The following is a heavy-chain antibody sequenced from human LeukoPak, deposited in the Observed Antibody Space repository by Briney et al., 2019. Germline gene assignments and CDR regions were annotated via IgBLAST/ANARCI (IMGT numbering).Heavy chain of an antibody. CDR2: ISYDGSNK. CDR3: ARDKQGSYYPLRYSYYYGMDV. Sequence: GGSLRLSCAASGFTFSSYAMHWVRQAPGKGLEWVAVISYDGSNKYYADSVKGRFTISRDNSKNTLYLQMNSLRAQDTAVYYCARDKQGSYYPLRYSYYYGMDVWGKGTTVTVSS. V-gene: IGHV3-30*04. CDR1: GFTFSSYA. J-gene: IGHJ6*04. D-gene: IGHD3-10*01.